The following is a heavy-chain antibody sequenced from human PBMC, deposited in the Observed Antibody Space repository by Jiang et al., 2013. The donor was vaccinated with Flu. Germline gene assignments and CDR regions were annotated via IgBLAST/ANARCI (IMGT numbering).Heavy chain of an antibody. Sequence: QAPGKGLEWVAVISYDGSNKYHADSVKGRFTISRDNSKNTLYLQMNSLRAEDTAVYYCARDPLIAARPGYFDYWGQGTLVTVSS. V-gene: IGHV3-30*04. J-gene: IGHJ4*02. CDR3: ARDPLIAARPGYFDY. D-gene: IGHD6-6*01. CDR2: ISYDGSNK.